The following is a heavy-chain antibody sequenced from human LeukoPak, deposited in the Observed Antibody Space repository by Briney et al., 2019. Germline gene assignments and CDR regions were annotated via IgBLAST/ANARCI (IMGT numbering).Heavy chain of an antibody. V-gene: IGHV4-59*01. CDR1: GGSISSYY. D-gene: IGHD3-22*01. CDR3: ARNHYDSSGYYRFHAFDI. CDR2: IYYSGST. J-gene: IGHJ3*02. Sequence: SETLSLTCTVSGGSISSYYWSWIRQPPGKGLEWIGYIYYSGSTNYNPSLKSRVTISVDTSKNQFSLKLSSVTAADTAVYYCARNHYDSSGYYRFHAFDIWGQGTMVTVSS.